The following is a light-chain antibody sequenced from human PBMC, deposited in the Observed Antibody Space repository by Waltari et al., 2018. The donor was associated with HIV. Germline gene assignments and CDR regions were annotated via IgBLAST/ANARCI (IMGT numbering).Light chain of an antibody. Sequence: DLVMTQSPDSLVVSLGERATINCKSSQNVLYSSNNKNYLAWYQQKPGQPPKLLIYWASTRESGVPDRFSGSGSGTDFTLTISSLQAEDVAVYYCQQYYSIPWTFGQGTKVEIK. CDR1: QNVLYSSNNKNY. CDR2: WAS. J-gene: IGKJ1*01. CDR3: QQYYSIPWT. V-gene: IGKV4-1*01.